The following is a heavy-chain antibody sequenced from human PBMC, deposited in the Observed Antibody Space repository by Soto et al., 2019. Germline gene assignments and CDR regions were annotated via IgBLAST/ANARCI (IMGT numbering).Heavy chain of an antibody. J-gene: IGHJ4*02. CDR1: NGSFMGYY. CDR3: ASLNGGRFLDKGDY. CDR2: INHFGSP. V-gene: IGHV4-34*01. Sequence: QVQLHQWGAGLLKPSETLSLTCGVYNGSFMGYYWTWVRQPPEKGLEWIGEINHFGSPNYNPSLKSLVAISIDTSKHQFSLSLRSLTAADTAVYYCASLNGGRFLDKGDYWGQGILVTVSS. D-gene: IGHD3-3*01.